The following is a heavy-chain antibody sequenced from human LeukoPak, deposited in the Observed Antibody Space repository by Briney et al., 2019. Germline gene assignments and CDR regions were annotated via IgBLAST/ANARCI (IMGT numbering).Heavy chain of an antibody. CDR1: GYTFTSSS. V-gene: IGHV1-18*01. CDR2: INPYNGNT. D-gene: IGHD6-19*01. J-gene: IGHJ4*02. Sequence: ASVKVSCKASGYTFTSSSINWVRQAPGQGLEWLGWINPYNGNTDYSQKIQGRVTMTRDTSTNTAYMELRSLRSDDTAFYYCVRDTGYGSGWYPGYYWGQGTLVTVSA. CDR3: VRDTGYGSGWYPGYY.